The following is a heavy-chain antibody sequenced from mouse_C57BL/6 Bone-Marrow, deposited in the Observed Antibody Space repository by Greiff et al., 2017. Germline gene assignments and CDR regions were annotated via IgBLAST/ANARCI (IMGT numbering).Heavy chain of an antibody. CDR2: ISSGSSTI. J-gene: IGHJ3*01. CDR3: ARGWLPAWFAY. D-gene: IGHD2-2*01. CDR1: GFTFSDYG. Sequence: EVQLVESGGGLVKPGGSLKLSCAASGFTFSDYGMHWVRQAPEKGLERVAYISSGSSTIYYADTVKGRFTISRDNAKNTLFLQMTSLRSEDTAMYYCARGWLPAWFAYWGQGTLVTVSA. V-gene: IGHV5-17*01.